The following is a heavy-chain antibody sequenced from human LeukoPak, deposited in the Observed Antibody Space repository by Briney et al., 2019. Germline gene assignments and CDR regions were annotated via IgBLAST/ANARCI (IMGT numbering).Heavy chain of an antibody. J-gene: IGHJ3*02. V-gene: IGHV4-39*07. CDR3: ARDGRWLQLGDAFDI. CDR2: IFYSGST. Sequence: SETLSLTCTVSGGSISTSNYYWGWIRQPPGKGLEWIGNIFYSGSTYYGPSLKSRLTISLDTSRNQFSLKLSSVTAADTAVYYCARDGRWLQLGDAFDIWGQGTMVTVSS. D-gene: IGHD5-24*01. CDR1: GGSISTSNYY.